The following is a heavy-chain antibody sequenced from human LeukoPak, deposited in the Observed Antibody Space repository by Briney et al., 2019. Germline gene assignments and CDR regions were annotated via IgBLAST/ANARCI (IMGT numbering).Heavy chain of an antibody. CDR3: ARSSSWSRDAFDI. CDR2: IYSGGST. V-gene: IGHV3-66*02. J-gene: IGHJ3*02. CDR1: GFTVSSNY. Sequence: GGSLRLSCAASGFTVSSNYMSWVRQAPGQGLEWVSVIYSGGSTYYADSVKGRFTISRDNSKTTLYLQMNSLRAEDTAVYYCARSSSWSRDAFDIWGQGTMVTVSS. D-gene: IGHD6-13*01.